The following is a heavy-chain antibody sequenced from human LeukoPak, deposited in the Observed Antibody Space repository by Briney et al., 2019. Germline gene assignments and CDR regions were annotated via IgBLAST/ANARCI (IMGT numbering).Heavy chain of an antibody. V-gene: IGHV1-69*13. J-gene: IGHJ4*02. D-gene: IGHD5-18*01. CDR1: GGTFSSYA. Sequence: ASVKVSCKASGGTFSSYAISWVRQAPGQGLEWMGGIIPIFGTANYAQKFQGRVTITADESTSTAYMELSSLRSEDTAVYYCARSSRDTAMVLYYFDYWGQGTLVTVSS. CDR3: ARSSRDTAMVLYYFDY. CDR2: IIPIFGTA.